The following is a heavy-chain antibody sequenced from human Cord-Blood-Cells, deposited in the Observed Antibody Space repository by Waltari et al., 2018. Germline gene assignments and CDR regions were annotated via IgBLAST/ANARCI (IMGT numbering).Heavy chain of an antibody. V-gene: IGHV1-69*01. Sequence: QVQLVQSGAEVKKPGSSVKVSCKASGGTFSSYAISWVRQAPGQGLEWRGGISPRFGKANYAKKFQGRGTITADESTSTAYMELSSLRSEDTAVYYCARVGSWSRGDYWGQGTLVTVSS. D-gene: IGHD6-13*01. CDR3: ARVGSWSRGDY. CDR1: GGTFSSYA. J-gene: IGHJ4*02. CDR2: ISPRFGKA.